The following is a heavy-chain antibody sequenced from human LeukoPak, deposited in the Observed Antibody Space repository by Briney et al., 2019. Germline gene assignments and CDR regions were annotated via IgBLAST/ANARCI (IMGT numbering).Heavy chain of an antibody. Sequence: GGSLRLSCAASGFTFSSYAMTWVRQAPGKGLEWVSSMSSCGSYIYYADSVRGRFTISRDNAKDSLFLLMNSLRVEDTAVYYCARGRPTGSSRRFVVQWGQGTLVTVSS. CDR2: MSSCGSYI. CDR1: GFTFSSYA. J-gene: IGHJ4*02. V-gene: IGHV3-21*06. D-gene: IGHD2-15*01. CDR3: ARGRPTGSSRRFVVQ.